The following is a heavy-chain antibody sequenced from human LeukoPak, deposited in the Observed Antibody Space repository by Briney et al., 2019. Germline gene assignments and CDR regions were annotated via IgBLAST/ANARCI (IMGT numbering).Heavy chain of an antibody. V-gene: IGHV1-18*01. CDR2: ISAYNGNT. J-gene: IGHJ3*02. Sequence: ASVKVSCKASGYTFTSYGISWVRQAPGQGLEWMGWISAYNGNTNYAQKLQGRVTMTTDTSTSTAYMELSSLRSEDTAVYYCAGQAAADAFDIWGQGTMVTVSS. CDR1: GYTFTSYG. CDR3: AGQAAADAFDI. D-gene: IGHD2-15*01.